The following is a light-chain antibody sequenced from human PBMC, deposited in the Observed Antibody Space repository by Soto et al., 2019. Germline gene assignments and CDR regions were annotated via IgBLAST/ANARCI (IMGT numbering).Light chain of an antibody. J-gene: IGLJ1*01. Sequence: QSVLTQPPSASGTPGQRVTISCSGSSSNIGSNTVNWYQQLQGTAAKLLIYSNNQRPSGVPDRFSGSKSGTSASLAISGLQSEDEADYYCAAWDDSLNGYVFGTGTKVTVL. V-gene: IGLV1-44*01. CDR2: SNN. CDR3: AAWDDSLNGYV. CDR1: SSNIGSNT.